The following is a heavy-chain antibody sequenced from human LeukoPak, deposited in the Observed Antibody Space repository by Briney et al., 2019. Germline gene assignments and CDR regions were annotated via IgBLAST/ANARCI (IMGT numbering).Heavy chain of an antibody. CDR3: ARGNNNNVFDS. D-gene: IGHD2-8*01. Sequence: SETLSLTCTVSGGSTSSYYWNWIRQPAEKGVEWIGRISTSGSTTSNPSLKSRLTMSLDPSKNQFSLKLSSVTAADTGVYYCARGNNNNVFDSWGQGTLVTVSS. J-gene: IGHJ4*02. V-gene: IGHV4-4*07. CDR1: GGSTSSYY. CDR2: ISTSGST.